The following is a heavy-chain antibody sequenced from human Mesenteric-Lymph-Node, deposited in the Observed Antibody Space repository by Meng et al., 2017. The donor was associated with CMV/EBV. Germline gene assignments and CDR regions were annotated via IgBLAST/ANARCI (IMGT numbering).Heavy chain of an antibody. CDR2: ISSSGSTI. V-gene: IGHV3-48*04. CDR1: GFTFSSYA. Sequence: GESLKISCAASGFTFSSYAMSWVRQAPGKGLEWVSYISSSGSTIYYADSVKGRFTISRDNAKNSLYLQMNSLRAEDTAVYYCARGGIAARVWLGYWGQGTLVTVSS. J-gene: IGHJ4*02. D-gene: IGHD6-6*01. CDR3: ARGGIAARVWLGY.